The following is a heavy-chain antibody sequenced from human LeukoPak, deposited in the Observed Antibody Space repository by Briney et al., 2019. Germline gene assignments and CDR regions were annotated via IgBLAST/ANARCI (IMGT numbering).Heavy chain of an antibody. V-gene: IGHV4-34*01. CDR1: GGSFSGYY. Sequence: SETLSLTCAVDGGSFSGYYWSWIRQPPGKGLEWIGEINHSGSTNYNPSLKSRVTISLDTSGNQFSLKLSSVTAADTAVYYCASGYCGGACQLGGVDMWGQGTMVTVSS. D-gene: IGHD2-21*02. J-gene: IGHJ3*02. CDR2: INHSGST. CDR3: ASGYCGGACQLGGVDM.